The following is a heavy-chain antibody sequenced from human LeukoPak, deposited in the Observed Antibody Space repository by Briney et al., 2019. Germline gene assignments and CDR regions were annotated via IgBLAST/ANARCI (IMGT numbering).Heavy chain of an antibody. CDR3: ARGHYDSSGYYPRTFDY. D-gene: IGHD3-22*01. Sequence: PSETLSLTCAVYGGSFSGYYWSWIRQPPGKGLEWIGEINHSGSTNYNPSLKSRVTISVDTSKNQFSLKLSSVTAADTAVYYCARGHYDSSGYYPRTFDYWGQGTLVTVSS. CDR2: INHSGST. J-gene: IGHJ4*02. CDR1: GGSFSGYY. V-gene: IGHV4-34*01.